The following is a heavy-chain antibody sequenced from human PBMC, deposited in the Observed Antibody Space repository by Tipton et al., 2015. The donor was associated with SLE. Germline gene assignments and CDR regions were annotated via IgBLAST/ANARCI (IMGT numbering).Heavy chain of an antibody. CDR1: GDSIRSGDYY. Sequence: TLSLTCTVSGDSIRSGDYYWSWIRQHPGKGLEWIGYIHDSGATFYNPSLRSRSAISVDTSQNQFSLRLTSATAADTAIYYCARHPGASFDFWGQGILVTVSS. CDR3: ARHPGASFDF. J-gene: IGHJ4*02. CDR2: IHDSGAT. V-gene: IGHV4-31*03.